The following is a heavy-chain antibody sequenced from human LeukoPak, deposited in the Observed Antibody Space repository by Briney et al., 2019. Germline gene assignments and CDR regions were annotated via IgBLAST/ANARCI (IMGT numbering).Heavy chain of an antibody. CDR1: GFTFSSYG. CDR3: AKDQVVAATALIFDY. J-gene: IGHJ4*02. CDR2: IRYDGSNK. V-gene: IGHV3-30*02. D-gene: IGHD2-15*01. Sequence: GGSLRLSCAASGFTFSSYGMHWVRQAPGKGLEWVAFIRYDGSNKYYADSVKGRFTISRDNSKNTLYLQMNSLRAEDTAVYYCAKDQVVAATALIFDYWGQGTLVTVSS.